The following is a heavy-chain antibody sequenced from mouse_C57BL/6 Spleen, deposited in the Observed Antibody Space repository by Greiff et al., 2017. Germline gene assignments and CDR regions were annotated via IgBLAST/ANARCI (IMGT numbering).Heavy chain of an antibody. CDR2: IWSGGST. J-gene: IGHJ4*01. CDR1: GFSLTSYG. CDR3: ASYYGSSHYYAMDY. D-gene: IGHD1-1*01. Sequence: QVQLKESGPGLVQPSQSLSITCTVSGFSLTSYGVHWVRQSPGKGLEWLGVIWSGGSTDYNAAFISRLSISNDNSKSQVFFKMNSLQADDTAIYYCASYYGSSHYYAMDYWGQGTSVTVSS. V-gene: IGHV2-2*01.